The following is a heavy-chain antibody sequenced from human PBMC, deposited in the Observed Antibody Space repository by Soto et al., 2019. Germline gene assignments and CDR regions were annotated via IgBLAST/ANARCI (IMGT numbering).Heavy chain of an antibody. J-gene: IGHJ4*02. CDR3: ARDAVPSDFDY. Sequence: QVQLVESGGGVVQPGRSLRLSCAASGFTFTSYAMHWVRQAPGRGLEWVAFISFDGSNKYYADSVKGRFTISRDNSTNTLYLQMNSLRAEDSAVYYCARDAVPSDFDYWGQGTLVTVSS. V-gene: IGHV3-30*01. CDR1: GFTFTSYA. CDR2: ISFDGSNK.